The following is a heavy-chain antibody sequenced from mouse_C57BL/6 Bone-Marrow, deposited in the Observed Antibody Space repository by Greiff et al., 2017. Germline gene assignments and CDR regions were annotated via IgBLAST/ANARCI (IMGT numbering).Heavy chain of an antibody. J-gene: IGHJ3*01. Sequence: EVKLVESGGGLVKPGGSLTLSCAASGFTFSDYGMHWVRQAPEQGLEWVAYLSSGSSTLYYADTVKGRFTIFRDNAKNTLFPQRTGLRCEGTAMYYCARLWLRRGPGSAYWGQGTLVTVSA. V-gene: IGHV5-17*01. CDR1: GFTFSDYG. CDR3: ARLWLRRGPGSAY. D-gene: IGHD2-2*01. CDR2: LSSGSSTL.